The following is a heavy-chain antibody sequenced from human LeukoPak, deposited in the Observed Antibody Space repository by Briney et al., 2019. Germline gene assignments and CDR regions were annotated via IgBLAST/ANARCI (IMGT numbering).Heavy chain of an antibody. V-gene: IGHV3-23*01. CDR1: GFTFSRYA. D-gene: IGHD4/OR15-4a*01. Sequence: GGSLRLSCAASGFTFSRYAMSWVRQAPGKGLDWVSSINGGGGSTYYADSVKGRFTISRDNSKNTLYLQMNSLRAEDTAVYYCAKIGANVGFWGQGTLVTVSS. CDR3: AKIGANVGF. J-gene: IGHJ4*02. CDR2: INGGGGST.